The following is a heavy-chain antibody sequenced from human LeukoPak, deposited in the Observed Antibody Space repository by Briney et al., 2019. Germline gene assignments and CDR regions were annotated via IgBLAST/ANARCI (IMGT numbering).Heavy chain of an antibody. CDR1: GFTLSSNW. V-gene: IGHV3-7*01. CDR2: IKQDGSEK. CDR3: ARGNGFIIDY. D-gene: IGHD2-8*01. J-gene: IGHJ4*02. Sequence: GGSLRVSCAAAGFTLSSNWMNWVRQAPGKGLEWVAIIKQDGSEKYYVDSVKGRFTISRDNAKNSLYLQMNSLRSEDTAVYYCARGNGFIIDYWGQGTLVTVSS.